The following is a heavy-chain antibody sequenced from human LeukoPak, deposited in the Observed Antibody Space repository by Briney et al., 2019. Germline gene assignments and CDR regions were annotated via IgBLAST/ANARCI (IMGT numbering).Heavy chain of an antibody. CDR2: FYYSGST. D-gene: IGHD5-24*01. CDR1: GDSISRDY. CDR3: ADRDGVY. Sequence: PSETLSLTCSVSGDSISRDYWTWIRQPPGKGLEWIGHFYYSGSTNYNPSLKSRVTISADTSKNQSSLKLTSVTAADTAVYYCADRDGVYWGQGILVTVSS. V-gene: IGHV4-59*01. J-gene: IGHJ4*02.